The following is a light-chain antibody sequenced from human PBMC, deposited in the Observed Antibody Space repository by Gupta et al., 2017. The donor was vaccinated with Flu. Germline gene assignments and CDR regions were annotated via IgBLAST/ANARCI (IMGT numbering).Light chain of an antibody. Sequence: DIQMTQSPSSLSASVGDRVTLTCRASQSVTSYLNWYQLKPGKAPKLLIFAATSLHSGVPSRFTGSGSGTXFTLTIXSLQPEDFATYYCHQTYSAPFTFGXGTKLEIK. CDR2: AAT. J-gene: IGKJ2*01. V-gene: IGKV1-39*01. CDR3: HQTYSAPFT. CDR1: QSVTSY.